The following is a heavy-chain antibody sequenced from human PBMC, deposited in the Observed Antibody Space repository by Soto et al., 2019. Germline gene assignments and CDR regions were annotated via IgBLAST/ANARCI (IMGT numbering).Heavy chain of an antibody. CDR1: GFTFSDYY. CDR2: STNSGTFA. V-gene: IGHV3-11*06. J-gene: IGHJ4*02. CDR3: ARSGDNYNLLDY. Sequence: QVQLVESGGGVVKPGGSLRLSCAASGFTFSDYYMSWIRQAPGKGLEWISYSTNSGTFARYADSVKGRFSISRDNAKNSLYLQIHSLRGEDTAIYYCARSGDNYNLLDYWGQGTPVTVSS. D-gene: IGHD1-1*01.